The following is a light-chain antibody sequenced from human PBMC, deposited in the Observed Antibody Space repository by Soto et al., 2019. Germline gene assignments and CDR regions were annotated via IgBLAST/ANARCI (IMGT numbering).Light chain of an antibody. V-gene: IGKV1-5*01. CDR3: HSGT. J-gene: IGKJ1*01. CDR2: DAS. Sequence: DTQMTQSPSTLSASVGDRVTITCRASHSISYWLAWYQQKPGKVPKLLIYDASTLQSGVPSRFSGSGSGTEFTLTISGLQPDDFATSYCHSGTFGQGTKIEMK. CDR1: HSISYW.